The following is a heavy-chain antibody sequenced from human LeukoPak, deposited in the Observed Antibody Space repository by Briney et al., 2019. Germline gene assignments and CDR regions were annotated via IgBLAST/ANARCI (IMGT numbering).Heavy chain of an antibody. J-gene: IGHJ1*01. D-gene: IGHD2-21*01. CDR1: GGSISSGSYY. Sequence: SQTLSLTCTVSGGSISSGSYYWSWIRQPAGKGLEWIGRFYTSGSTNYNPSLKSRVTISVDTSKNQFSLKLSSVTAADTAVYYCARHRVAWRGYFQHWGQGTLVTVSS. CDR3: ARHRVAWRGYFQH. CDR2: FYTSGST. V-gene: IGHV4-61*02.